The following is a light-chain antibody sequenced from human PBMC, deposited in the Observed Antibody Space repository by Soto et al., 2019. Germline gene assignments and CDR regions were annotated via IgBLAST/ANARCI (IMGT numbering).Light chain of an antibody. J-gene: IGLJ1*01. CDR1: SSNIGSNT. CDR3: AAWDDSLNVYV. V-gene: IGLV1-44*01. Sequence: QSVLTHPPSASGAPGQRVTICCSGSSSNIGSNTVNWYQQLPGTAPKLLIYSNNQRPSGVPDRFSGSKSGTSASLAISGLQSEDEADYYCAAWDDSLNVYVFGTGTKVTVL. CDR2: SNN.